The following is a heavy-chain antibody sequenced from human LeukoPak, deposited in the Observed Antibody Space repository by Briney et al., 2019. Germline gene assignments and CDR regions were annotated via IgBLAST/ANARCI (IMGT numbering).Heavy chain of an antibody. CDR1: GFTFNSYA. V-gene: IGHV3-23*01. Sequence: PGGSLRLSCAASGFTFNSYAMSWVRQAPGKGLEGVSAIRGSGGSTYYADSVKGRFTISRDNSKNTLYLQMDSLRAEDTAVYYCAKDQGWFGIYYYYMDVWGKGTTVTVSS. CDR3: AKDQGWFGIYYYYMDV. CDR2: IRGSGGST. J-gene: IGHJ6*03. D-gene: IGHD3-10*01.